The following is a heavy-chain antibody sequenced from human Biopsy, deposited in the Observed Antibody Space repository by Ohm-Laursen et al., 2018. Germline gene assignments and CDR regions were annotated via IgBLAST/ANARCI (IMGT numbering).Heavy chain of an antibody. CDR3: ARHPTGFWFDP. CDR2: VFHSGIT. J-gene: IGHJ5*02. Sequence: PGTLSLTCPVSGGSVSSNVHYWAWIRQPPGKGLECIGTVFHSGITFYNPSLKSRVTISIDTSKNQFSLTLSSVTAADTAVYYCARHPTGFWFDPWGQGTLVTVSS. V-gene: IGHV4-39*01. CDR1: GGSVSSNVHY.